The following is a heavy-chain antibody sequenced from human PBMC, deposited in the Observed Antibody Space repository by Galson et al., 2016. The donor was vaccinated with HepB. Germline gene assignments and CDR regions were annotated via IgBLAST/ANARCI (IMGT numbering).Heavy chain of an antibody. D-gene: IGHD5-18*01. J-gene: IGHJ6*02. CDR3: AKDRVIGYSYGYSSEYYGMDV. Sequence: SLRLSCAASGFTFNNYAMNWVRQAPGKGLEWVSAISGSDGYTYYAGSVKGRFTISRVNSKNTPYLQMDRLRVEDTAVYYCAKDRVIGYSYGYSSEYYGMDVWGPGTTVTVSS. CDR2: ISGSDGYT. CDR1: GFTFNNYA. V-gene: IGHV3-23*01.